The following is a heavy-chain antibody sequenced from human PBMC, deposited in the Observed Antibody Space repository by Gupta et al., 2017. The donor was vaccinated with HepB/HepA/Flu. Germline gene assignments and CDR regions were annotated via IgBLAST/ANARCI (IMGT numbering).Heavy chain of an antibody. CDR1: AYSFNGYY. Sequence: QVQWGQSGDEVNKPGASGKVSCRASAYSFNGYYIHWVRRAPGQGYEWMGWINCNAGDTRYAQKFQDRVTMTRDTSTNTVYMELTSLRVDDTALYFCARDSRKNWFDPWGQGTLVTISS. V-gene: IGHV1-2*02. CDR2: INCNAGDT. CDR3: ARDSRKNWFDP. J-gene: IGHJ5*02.